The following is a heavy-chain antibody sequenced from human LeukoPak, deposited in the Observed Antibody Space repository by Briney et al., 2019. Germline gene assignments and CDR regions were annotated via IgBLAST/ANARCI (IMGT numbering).Heavy chain of an antibody. D-gene: IGHD3-22*01. CDR3: AKALPPTMIVVVMIDY. J-gene: IGHJ4*02. CDR2: ISGSGGST. V-gene: IGHV3-23*01. CDR1: GFTFSSYA. Sequence: PGGSLRLSCAASGFTFSSYAMGWVRQAPGKGLEWVSAISGSGGSTYYADSVKGRFTISRDTSKNTLYLQMNSLRAEDTAVYYCAKALPPTMIVVVMIDYWGQGTLVTVSS.